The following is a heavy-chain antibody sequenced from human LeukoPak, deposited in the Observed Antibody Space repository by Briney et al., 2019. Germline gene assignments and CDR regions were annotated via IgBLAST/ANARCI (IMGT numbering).Heavy chain of an antibody. V-gene: IGHV3-48*01. J-gene: IGHJ4*02. D-gene: IGHD2-2*01. CDR1: GFTFSFYT. CDR3: ARADCSSTSCYSKNVDY. Sequence: GGSLRLSCAASGFTFSFYTMNWVRQAPGKGLEWVSYISSSSSTIYYADSVKGRFTISRYNAKNSLYLQMNSLRAEDTAVYYCARADCSSTSCYSKNVDYWGQGTLVTVSS. CDR2: ISSSSSTI.